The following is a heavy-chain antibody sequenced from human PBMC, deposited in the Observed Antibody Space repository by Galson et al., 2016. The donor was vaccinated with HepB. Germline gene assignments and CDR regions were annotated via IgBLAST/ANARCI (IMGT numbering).Heavy chain of an antibody. CDR1: GGSISSNDW. J-gene: IGHJ2*01. Sequence: ETLSLTCAVSGGSISSNDWWNWARQPTGKGLEWIGEIVHSGTTMYNPSLKSRVTISMDKSNNQFSLKLTSVTAADTAVYYCARDKLRTLGGTPYWSFDLWGRGTLVTVSS. D-gene: IGHD7-27*01. V-gene: IGHV4-4*02. CDR3: ARDKLRTLGGTPYWSFDL. CDR2: IVHSGTT.